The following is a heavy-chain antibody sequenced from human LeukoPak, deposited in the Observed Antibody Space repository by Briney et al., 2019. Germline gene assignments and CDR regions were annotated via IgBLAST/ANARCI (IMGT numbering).Heavy chain of an antibody. CDR3: ARGGGPFYFDYVWGSYRPFDY. V-gene: IGHV4-59*01. J-gene: IGHJ4*02. CDR2: IYYSGST. D-gene: IGHD3-16*02. CDR1: GGSISNYY. Sequence: PSETLSLTXTVSGGSISNYYWSWIRQPPGKGLEWIGYIYYSGSTNYNPSLKSRVTISVDTSKKQFSLRLSSVTAADTAVYYCARGGGPFYFDYVWGSYRPFDYWGQGTLVTVSS.